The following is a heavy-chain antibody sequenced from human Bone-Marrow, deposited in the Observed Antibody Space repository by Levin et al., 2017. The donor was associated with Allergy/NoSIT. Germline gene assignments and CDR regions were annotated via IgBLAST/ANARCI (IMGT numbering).Heavy chain of an antibody. Sequence: GGSPRLSCAASGFTFSNYAMNWVRQAPGKGLEWVSSVSGNGRRTDYAASVKGRFTISRDNSKNTLYLQMNSLGAGDTAVYYCAKDVRGGDYFAEYFQHWGQGTLVTVSS. D-gene: IGHD4-17*01. CDR1: GFTFSNYA. CDR3: AKDVRGGDYFAEYFQH. CDR2: VSGNGRRT. V-gene: IGHV3-23*01. J-gene: IGHJ1*01.